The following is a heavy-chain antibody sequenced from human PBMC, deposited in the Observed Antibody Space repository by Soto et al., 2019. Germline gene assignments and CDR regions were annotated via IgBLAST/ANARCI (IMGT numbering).Heavy chain of an antibody. V-gene: IGHV1-3*01. CDR1: GYTFTSYA. CDR3: ARVKSSGWFNWFDP. D-gene: IGHD6-19*01. Sequence: GASVKVSCKASGYTFTSYAMHWVRQAPGQRLEWMGWINAGNGNTKYSQKFQGRVTITRDTSASTAYMELRSLRSYDTAVYYCARVKSSGWFNWFDPWGQGTLVTVSS. J-gene: IGHJ5*02. CDR2: INAGNGNT.